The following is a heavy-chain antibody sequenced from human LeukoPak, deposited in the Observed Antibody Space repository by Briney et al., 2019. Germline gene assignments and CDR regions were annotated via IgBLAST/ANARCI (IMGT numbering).Heavy chain of an antibody. CDR1: GFTFSSYA. D-gene: IGHD6-13*01. CDR2: ISDSSGST. J-gene: IGHJ4*02. CDR3: ARGGYPNSKFDY. Sequence: GGSLRLSCAASGFTFSSYAMTWVRQAPGKGLEWVSGISDSSGSTYYADSVKGRFAVSRDNSKHTLYLQMNSLRPGDTATYYCARGGYPNSKFDYWGQGTLVTVST. V-gene: IGHV3-23*01.